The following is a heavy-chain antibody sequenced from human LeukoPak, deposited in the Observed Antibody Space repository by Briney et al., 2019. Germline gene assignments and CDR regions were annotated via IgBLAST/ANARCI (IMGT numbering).Heavy chain of an antibody. CDR1: GGSFSGYY. V-gene: IGHV4-34*01. CDR2: IKHSGST. D-gene: IGHD1-14*01. Sequence: SETLSLTCAVYGGSFSGYYWSWIRQPPEKGLEWIGEIKHSGSTYYNPSLKSRVTISVDRSKNQFSLKLSSVTAADTAVYYCARGSYNPLRTPLFDYWGQGTLVTVSS. CDR3: ARGSYNPLRTPLFDY. J-gene: IGHJ4*02.